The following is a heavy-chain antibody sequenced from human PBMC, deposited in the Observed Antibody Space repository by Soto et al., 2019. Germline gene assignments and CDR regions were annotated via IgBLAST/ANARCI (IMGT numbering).Heavy chain of an antibody. D-gene: IGHD3-10*01. Sequence: PGGSLRLSCAASGFTFSSYSMNWVRQAPGKGLEWVSSISSSSSYIYYADSVKGRFTISRDNAKNSLYLQMNSLRAEDTAVYYCARDMVRGVGMRFFDYWGQGTLVTVSS. V-gene: IGHV3-21*01. CDR1: GFTFSSYS. CDR3: ARDMVRGVGMRFFDY. J-gene: IGHJ4*02. CDR2: ISSSSSYI.